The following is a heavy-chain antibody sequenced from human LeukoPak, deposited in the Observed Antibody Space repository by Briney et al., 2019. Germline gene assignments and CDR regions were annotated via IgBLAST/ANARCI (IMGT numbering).Heavy chain of an antibody. Sequence: ASVKVSCKASGGSFSDYSISWARQAPGQGLEWMGRIIAILDTAHYAQKFQGRFTITADKSTTTVYMELSSLRSDDTAVYYCVRSGYDYDWFDPWGQGTLVTVSS. CDR1: GGSFSDYS. D-gene: IGHD5-12*01. J-gene: IGHJ5*02. CDR3: VRSGYDYDWFDP. CDR2: IIAILDTA. V-gene: IGHV1-69*08.